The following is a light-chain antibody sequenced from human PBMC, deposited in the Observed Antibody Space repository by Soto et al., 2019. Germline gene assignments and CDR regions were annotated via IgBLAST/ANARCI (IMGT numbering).Light chain of an antibody. Sequence: DIQMTQSPSSLSASVGDTVIITCRASQGITNYLAWYQQKTGKVPKLLIHTASNLESGVPSRFSGSGSGSDFTLTITGLQPEDVATYFCQQYDSVPLTFGGGTKVEIK. J-gene: IGKJ4*01. V-gene: IGKV1-27*01. CDR1: QGITNY. CDR2: TAS. CDR3: QQYDSVPLT.